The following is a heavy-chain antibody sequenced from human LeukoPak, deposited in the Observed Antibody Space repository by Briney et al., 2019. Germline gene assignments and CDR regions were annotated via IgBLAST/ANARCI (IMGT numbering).Heavy chain of an antibody. J-gene: IGHJ4*02. CDR1: GYSITSAYY. CDR2: FFLKGGT. D-gene: IGHD1-1*01. V-gene: IGHV4-38-2*02. Sequence: SETLSLTCTVSGYSITSAYYWGGIRQPPGKGLEWIGIFFLKGGTYYNPSLKIGVTISVDTSKNPFSLPLSSLTDADTAVYYCAKRGVTRTYYFDWWGQGTLVTVSS. CDR3: AKRGVTRTYYFDW.